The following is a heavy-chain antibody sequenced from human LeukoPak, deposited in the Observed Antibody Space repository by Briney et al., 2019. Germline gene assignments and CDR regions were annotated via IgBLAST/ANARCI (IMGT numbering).Heavy chain of an antibody. CDR3: ARHGRSSGWYSYFRH. CDR1: GDSMNNRNHY. J-gene: IGHJ1*01. D-gene: IGHD6-19*01. Sequence: PSETLSLTCTVSGDSMNNRNHYWGWIRQPPRKGLEWIGTISYTRTTYYNPSLKSRVTISVDTSKNQFSLKLSSVTAADTAVYYCARHGRSSGWYSYFRHWGQGTLVTVSS. CDR2: ISYTRTT. V-gene: IGHV4-39*01.